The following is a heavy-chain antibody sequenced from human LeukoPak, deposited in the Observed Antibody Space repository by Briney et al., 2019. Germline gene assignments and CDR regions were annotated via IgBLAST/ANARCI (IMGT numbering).Heavy chain of an antibody. V-gene: IGHV1-2*02. D-gene: IGHD6-13*01. CDR3: ARRLAAAGTGLSYRHYYFDY. CDR1: GYTFTGYY. J-gene: IGHJ4*02. CDR2: INPNSGGT. Sequence: ASVKVSCKASGYTFTGYYMHWVRQAPGQGLEWMGWINPNSGGTNYAQKFQGRVTMTRDTSISTAYMELSRLRSDDTAVYYCARRLAAAGTGLSYRHYYFDYWGQGTLVTVSS.